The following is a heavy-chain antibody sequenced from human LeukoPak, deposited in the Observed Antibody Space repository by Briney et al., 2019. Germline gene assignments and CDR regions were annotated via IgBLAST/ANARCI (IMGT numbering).Heavy chain of an antibody. CDR3: ARVESIAAAGPFDY. V-gene: IGHV3-11*06. Sequence: DSVKGRFTISRDNAKNSLYLQMNSLRAEDTAVYYCARVESIAAAGPFDYWGQGTLVTVSS. D-gene: IGHD6-13*01. J-gene: IGHJ4*02.